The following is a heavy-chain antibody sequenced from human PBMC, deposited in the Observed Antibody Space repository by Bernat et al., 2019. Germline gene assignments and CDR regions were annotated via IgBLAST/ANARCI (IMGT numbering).Heavy chain of an antibody. CDR2: ISINGGGT. CDR1: GFTFSSYA. V-gene: IGHV3-64*01. D-gene: IGHD5-12*01. Sequence: DVQLVESGGGLVQPGGSLRLSCAASGFTFSSYAMHWVRQAPGKGLEYVSAISINGGGTYYANSVKGRFTISRDNSKNTLYLQMGSLRAEDRAVYYCARYGGYDSSYDSWGQGTLVTVSS. J-gene: IGHJ4*02. CDR3: ARYGGYDSSYDS.